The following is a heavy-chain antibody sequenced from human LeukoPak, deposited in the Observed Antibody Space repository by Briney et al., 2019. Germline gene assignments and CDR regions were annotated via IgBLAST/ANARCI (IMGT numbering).Heavy chain of an antibody. V-gene: IGHV3-30-3*01. J-gene: IGHJ4*02. D-gene: IGHD6-6*01. CDR3: APARGSSSYFDY. CDR1: GFTFSSYA. CDR2: ISYDGSNK. Sequence: GGSLRLSCAASGFTFSSYAMHWVRQAPGKGLEWVAVISYDGSNKYYADSVKGRFTISRDNSKNTLYLQMNSLRAEDTAVYYCAPARGSSSYFDYWGQGTLVTVSS.